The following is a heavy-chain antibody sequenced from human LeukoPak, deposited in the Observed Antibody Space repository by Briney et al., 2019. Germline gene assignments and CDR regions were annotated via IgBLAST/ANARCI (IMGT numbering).Heavy chain of an antibody. CDR3: ARGPYCSGGSCYAPVVGMDV. V-gene: IGHV4-59*08. Sequence: PSETLSLTCTVSGGSISSYYWSWIRQPPGKGLEWIGYIYYSGSTNYNPSLKSRVTISVDTSKNQFSLKLSSVTAADTAVYYCARGPYCSGGSCYAPVVGMDVWGQGTTVTVFS. D-gene: IGHD2-15*01. CDR2: IYYSGST. J-gene: IGHJ6*02. CDR1: GGSISSYY.